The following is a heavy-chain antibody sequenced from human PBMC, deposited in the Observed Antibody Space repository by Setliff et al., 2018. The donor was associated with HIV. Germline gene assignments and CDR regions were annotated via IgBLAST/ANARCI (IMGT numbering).Heavy chain of an antibody. CDR3: IIAYSSAWLAPMCCAS. CDR2: IYTSGST. D-gene: IGHD6-19*01. V-gene: IGHV4-4*08. Sequence: SETLSLTCTVSGGSISSYYWSWIRQPPGKGLEWIGYIYTSGSTNYNPSLKSRVTISVDTSKNQFSLKLSSVTAADTAIYFCIIAYSSAWLAPMCCASRGQGTLVTVSS. J-gene: IGHJ4*02. CDR1: GGSISSYY.